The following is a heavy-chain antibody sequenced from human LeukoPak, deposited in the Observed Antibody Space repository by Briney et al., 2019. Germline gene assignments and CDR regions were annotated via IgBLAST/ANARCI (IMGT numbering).Heavy chain of an antibody. Sequence: GGSLRLSCAASGFTFSVSWRHCVRQAPGKGLVWVSRIKGDEIETKYADSVKGRFTVTRDNAKNTLFLQMNSLRAEDTAVYFCARDVVLGSGNCASWGQGTLVTVSS. CDR2: IKGDEIET. CDR1: GFTFSVSW. CDR3: ARDVVLGSGNCAS. J-gene: IGHJ4*02. V-gene: IGHV3-74*03. D-gene: IGHD3-10*01.